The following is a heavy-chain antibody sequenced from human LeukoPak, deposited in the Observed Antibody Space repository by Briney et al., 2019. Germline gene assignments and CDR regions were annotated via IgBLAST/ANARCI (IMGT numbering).Heavy chain of an antibody. CDR3: AREGGYSSSWYWYFQH. V-gene: IGHV1-2*02. CDR1: GYTFTGYY. Sequence: ASVKVSCKASGYTFTGYYMHWVRQAPGQGLEWMGWINPNSGGTNYAQKFQGGVTMTRDTSISTAYMELSRLRSDDTAVYYCAREGGYSSSWYWYFQHWGQGTLVTVSS. CDR2: INPNSGGT. D-gene: IGHD6-13*01. J-gene: IGHJ1*01.